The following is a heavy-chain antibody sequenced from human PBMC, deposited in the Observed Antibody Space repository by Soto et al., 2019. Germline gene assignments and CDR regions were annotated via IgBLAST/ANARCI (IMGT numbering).Heavy chain of an antibody. CDR1: GFTFSSYA. CDR3: AKCSPRYRSRLKAYYFDY. J-gene: IGHJ4*02. D-gene: IGHD6-19*01. Sequence: GGSLRLSCAASGFTFSSYAMSWVRQAPGKGLEWVSVISGSGGSAYYADSVKGRFTISRDNSRNTLYLQMNSLRAEGTAVYYCAKCSPRYRSRLKAYYFDYWGQGNLVTVSS. CDR2: ISGSGGSA. V-gene: IGHV3-23*01.